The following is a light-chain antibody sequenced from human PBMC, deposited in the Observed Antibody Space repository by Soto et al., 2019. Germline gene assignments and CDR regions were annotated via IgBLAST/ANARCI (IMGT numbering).Light chain of an antibody. CDR3: QQYNAWPPIT. CDR1: QRVSTK. CDR2: GAS. V-gene: IGKV3-15*01. J-gene: IGKJ1*01. Sequence: EIVIAQSPATLSVSPGERATLSCRASQRVSTKVAWYQQRPGQAPRLLIYGASTRATGMPDRFSGSGSGTEFTLTISSLQSEDSAVYYYQQYNAWPPITFGQGTKVEI.